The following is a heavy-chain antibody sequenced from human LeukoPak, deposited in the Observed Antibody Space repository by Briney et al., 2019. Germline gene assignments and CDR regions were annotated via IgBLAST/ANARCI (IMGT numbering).Heavy chain of an antibody. CDR3: AREVGYFGSSFDY. D-gene: IGHD6-6*01. CDR1: GGSISSYY. Sequence: SETLSLTCTVSGGSISSYYWSWIRQPPGKGLEWIGYIYYSGSTNYNPSLKSRVTISVDTSKNQFSLKLSSVTAADTAVYYCAREVGYFGSSFDYWGREPWSPSPQ. J-gene: IGHJ4*02. V-gene: IGHV4-59*01. CDR2: IYYSGST.